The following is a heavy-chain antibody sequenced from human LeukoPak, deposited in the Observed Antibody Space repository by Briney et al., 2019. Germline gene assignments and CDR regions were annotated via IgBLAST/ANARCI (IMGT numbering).Heavy chain of an antibody. CDR3: ARAQDLTYSGSWPGNFDY. CDR2: INPSGGSK. Sequence: ASVKVSCKASGYTFTSYYMHWVRQAPGQGLEWMGIINPSGGSKSYAQKFQGRVTMTRDMSTSTVYMELSSLRSEDTAVYYCARAQDLTYSGSWPGNFDYWGQGTLVTVSS. V-gene: IGHV1-46*01. D-gene: IGHD6-13*01. CDR1: GYTFTSYY. J-gene: IGHJ4*02.